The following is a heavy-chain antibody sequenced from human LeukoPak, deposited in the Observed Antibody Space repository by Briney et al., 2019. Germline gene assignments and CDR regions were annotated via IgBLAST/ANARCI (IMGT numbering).Heavy chain of an antibody. V-gene: IGHV1-3*01. CDR1: GYTFTSYA. Sequence: ASVKVSCTASGYTFTSYAMHWVRQAPRQRLEWMGWINAGNGNTKYSQKFQGRVTITRDTSASTAYMELSSLRSEDTAVYYCASTSGYEYYFDYWGQGTLVTVSS. J-gene: IGHJ4*02. CDR3: ASTSGYEYYFDY. D-gene: IGHD5-12*01. CDR2: INAGNGNT.